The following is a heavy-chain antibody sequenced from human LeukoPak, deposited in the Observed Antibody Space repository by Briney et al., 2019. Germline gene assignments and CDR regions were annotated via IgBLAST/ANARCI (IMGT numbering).Heavy chain of an antibody. Sequence: PSETLSLTCAVSGGSFSGYYWSWIRQPPGKGLEWIGEINHSGSTNYNPSLKSRVTISVDTSKNQFSLKLSSVTAADAAVYYCARWRLRLSPSPQAFDIWGQGTMVTVSS. V-gene: IGHV4-34*01. CDR3: ARWRLRLSPSPQAFDI. CDR1: GGSFSGYY. J-gene: IGHJ3*02. D-gene: IGHD4-17*01. CDR2: INHSGST.